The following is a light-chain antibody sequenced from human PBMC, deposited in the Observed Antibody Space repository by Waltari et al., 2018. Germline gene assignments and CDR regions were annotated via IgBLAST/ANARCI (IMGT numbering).Light chain of an antibody. V-gene: IGLV1-47*01. CDR3: AAWDDTLSAVL. J-gene: IGLJ3*02. CDR2: RNN. CDR1: SSNTGITY. Sequence: QSVLTQPPSASGTPGQRATISCSGRSSNTGITYVSWYQHPPGPTPKLLIYRNNQRPSGGPDRCSGSKSGTSASLAISGLRSEDEADYYCAAWDDTLSAVLFGGGTNLTVL.